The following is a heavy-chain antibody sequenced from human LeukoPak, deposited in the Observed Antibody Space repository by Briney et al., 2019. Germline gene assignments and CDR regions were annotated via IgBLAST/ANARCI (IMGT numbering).Heavy chain of an antibody. J-gene: IGHJ4*02. V-gene: IGHV3-33*01. CDR2: IFNDGSNK. Sequence: PGGSLRLSCAASGFSFSDYGMHWVRQAPGKGLEWVAGIFNDGSNKYYADSVKGRFTISRGNSKNTLNLQMNSLRADDSALYYCARDWGLVNGWYSFTFDLWGQGTVVTVAS. D-gene: IGHD6-19*01. CDR3: ARDWGLVNGWYSFTFDL. CDR1: GFSFSDYG.